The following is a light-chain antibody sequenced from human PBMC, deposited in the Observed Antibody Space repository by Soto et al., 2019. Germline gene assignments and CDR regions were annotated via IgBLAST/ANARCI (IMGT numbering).Light chain of an antibody. CDR3: SSYAGSNIYV. CDR1: SSDVGGYNY. J-gene: IGLJ1*01. V-gene: IGLV2-8*01. Sequence: QSALTQPPSASGSPGQSVTISCTGTSSDVGGYNYVSWYQQHPGKAPKLMIYGVRERPSGVPDRFSGSKSGNTASLTVSGLQAEDEADYYCSSYAGSNIYVFGTGTKVTVL. CDR2: GVR.